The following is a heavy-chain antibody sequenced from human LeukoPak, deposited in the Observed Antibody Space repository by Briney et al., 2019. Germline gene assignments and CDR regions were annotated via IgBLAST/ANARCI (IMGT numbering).Heavy chain of an antibody. V-gene: IGHV3-49*04. CDR1: GFTFGDYA. CDR2: IRSKIYGGTP. CDR3: TRDQTPYY. J-gene: IGHJ4*02. Sequence: GGSLRLSCTPSGFTFGDYAMTCVRQAPGKGLEWVGFIRSKIYGGTPEYAASVKGRFTISRDDSKGIAYLQMNSLKTEDTGVYYCTRDQTPYYWGQGTLVTVSS.